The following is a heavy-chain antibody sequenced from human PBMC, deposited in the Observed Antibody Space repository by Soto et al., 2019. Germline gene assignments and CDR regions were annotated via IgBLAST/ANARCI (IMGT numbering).Heavy chain of an antibody. CDR2: IWYDGSTK. CDR1: GFMFRSYA. J-gene: IGHJ4*02. V-gene: IGHV3-33*01. CDR3: ARVASSSSWHIPHFDQ. D-gene: IGHD6-13*01. Sequence: QVQLVESGGGVVQSGRSLRLPCAASGFMFRSYAMHWVRQAPGKGLEWVAGIWYDGSTKYYGDSVKGRYSISRDNSKNMLDLQMNSLRAEDTAVYYCARVASSSSWHIPHFDQWGQGTLVTVSS.